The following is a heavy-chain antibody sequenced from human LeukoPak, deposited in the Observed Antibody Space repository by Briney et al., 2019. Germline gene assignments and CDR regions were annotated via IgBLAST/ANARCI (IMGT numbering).Heavy chain of an antibody. J-gene: IGHJ4*02. V-gene: IGHV3-30*02. CDR1: GFDFSNYG. CDR2: IQYDGISK. CDR3: VKSSSSQTAQDF. Sequence: GGSLRLSCAASGFDFSNYGMHWVRQAPGKGLEWVTFIQYDGISKYYGDSVRGRFTISRDNSKNTLYLQMHRLRVEDTAMYYCVKSSSSQTAQDFWGQGTLVTVSS. D-gene: IGHD2-21*02.